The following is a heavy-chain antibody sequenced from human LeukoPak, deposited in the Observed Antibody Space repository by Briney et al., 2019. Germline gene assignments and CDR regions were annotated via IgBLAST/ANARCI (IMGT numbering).Heavy chain of an antibody. CDR1: GYHFTSYW. D-gene: IGHD6-19*01. J-gene: IGHJ6*03. V-gene: IGHV5-51*01. CDR3: ARHPGAVTGTLPFYYYYMDV. CDR2: IYPGDSDA. Sequence: GESLKISCKVSGYHFTSYWIAWGRQMPGKGLEWMGIIYPGDSDAKYSPSFQGQVTISADNSINTAYLQWSSLKASDTAMYYCARHPGAVTGTLPFYYYYMDVWGTGTTVTVSS.